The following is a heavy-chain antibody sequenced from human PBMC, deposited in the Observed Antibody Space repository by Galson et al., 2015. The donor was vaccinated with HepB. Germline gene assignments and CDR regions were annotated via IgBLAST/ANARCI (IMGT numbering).Heavy chain of an antibody. CDR1: GYTFTGYY. V-gene: IGHV1-2*06. D-gene: IGHD1-26*01. CDR2: INPNSGGT. J-gene: IGHJ4*02. Sequence: SVKVSCKASGYTFTGYYMHWVRQAPGQGLEWMGRINPNSGGTNYAQKFQGRVTMTRDTSISTAYMELSRLRSDDTAVYYCARYEPTAYSGSYYGFDYWGQGTLVTVSS. CDR3: ARYEPTAYSGSYYGFDY.